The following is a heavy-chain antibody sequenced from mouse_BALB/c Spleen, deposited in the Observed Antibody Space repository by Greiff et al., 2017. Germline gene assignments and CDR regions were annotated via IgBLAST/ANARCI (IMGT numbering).Heavy chain of an antibody. Sequence: EVHLVESGGDLVKPGGSLKLSCAASGFTFSSYGMSWVRQTPDKRLEWVATISSGGSYTYYPDSVKGRFTISRDNAKNTLYLQMSSLKSEDTAMYYCARHKTMITTFDYWGQGTTLTVSS. CDR3: ARHKTMITTFDY. J-gene: IGHJ2*01. CDR1: GFTFSSYG. V-gene: IGHV5-6*01. CDR2: ISSGGSYT. D-gene: IGHD2-4*01.